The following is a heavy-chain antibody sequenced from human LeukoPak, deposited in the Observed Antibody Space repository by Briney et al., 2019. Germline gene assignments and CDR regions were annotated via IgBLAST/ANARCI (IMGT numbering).Heavy chain of an antibody. Sequence: SETLSLTCTVSGGSINSYYWSWIRQPPGKGLEWIGYIYYSGSTNYNPSLKSRVTISVDTSKNQFSLKLSSVTAADTAVYYCARAAWDDILTPFDYWGQGTLVTVSS. CDR2: IYYSGST. CDR1: GGSINSYY. V-gene: IGHV4-59*01. J-gene: IGHJ4*02. CDR3: ARAAWDDILTPFDY. D-gene: IGHD3-9*01.